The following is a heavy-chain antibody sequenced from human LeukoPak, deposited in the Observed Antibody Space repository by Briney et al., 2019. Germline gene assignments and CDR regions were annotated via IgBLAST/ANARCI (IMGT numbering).Heavy chain of an antibody. CDR3: GKRNYYDSSGYYYWYYFDH. J-gene: IGHJ4*02. Sequence: PGGSLRLSCAASGFTFSSYAMSWVRQAPGKGLEWVSGICGSGGSTYQADSVKGRFTISRDNSKNTLYLQMNSLRAEDTAVYYWGKRNYYDSSGYYYWYYFDHWGQGTLVTVSS. V-gene: IGHV3-23*01. D-gene: IGHD3-22*01. CDR2: ICGSGGST. CDR1: GFTFSSYA.